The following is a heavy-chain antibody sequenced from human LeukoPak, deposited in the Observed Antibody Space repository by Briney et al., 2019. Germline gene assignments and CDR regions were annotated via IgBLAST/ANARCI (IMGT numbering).Heavy chain of an antibody. J-gene: IGHJ4*02. V-gene: IGHV4-4*09. Sequence: SETLSLTCTVSGVSINTYYASWIRQPPGKGLEWIGYIYTSGGTNYIPSLKGRVTISIDTSKNQFSLKLSSVTAADSAVYYCARLTRLSTSPDRYYLDYWGQGTLVTVSS. CDR1: GVSINTYY. D-gene: IGHD6-6*01. CDR3: ARLTRLSTSPDRYYLDY. CDR2: IYTSGGT.